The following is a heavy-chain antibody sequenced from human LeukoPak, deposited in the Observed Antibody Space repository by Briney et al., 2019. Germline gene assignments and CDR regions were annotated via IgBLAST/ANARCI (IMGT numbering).Heavy chain of an antibody. Sequence: GGSLRLSCAASGFTFDDYGMSWVRHAPGKGLEWVPGINWSGGRTGYADSVKGRFTISRDNAKNSLYLQTDSLRAEDTALYYCARDLASSDVWGKGTTVTVSS. CDR2: INWSGGRT. CDR1: GFTFDDYG. CDR3: ARDLASSDV. D-gene: IGHD3-16*01. J-gene: IGHJ6*04. V-gene: IGHV3-20*04.